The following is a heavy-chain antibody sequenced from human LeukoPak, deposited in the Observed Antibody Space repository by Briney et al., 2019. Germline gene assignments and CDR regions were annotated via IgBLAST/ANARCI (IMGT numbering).Heavy chain of an antibody. CDR2: ISTYNGIT. V-gene: IGHV1-18*01. Sequence: ASVKVSCKASGYTFISYGISWVRQAPGQGLEWMGWISTYNGITNYAQKFQGRVTMTTDTSTSTAYMELRSLTSDDTAVYYCARSGYCSGTSCYSEGSDYWGQGTLVTVSS. CDR1: GYTFISYG. CDR3: ARSGYCSGTSCYSEGSDY. D-gene: IGHD2-2*01. J-gene: IGHJ4*02.